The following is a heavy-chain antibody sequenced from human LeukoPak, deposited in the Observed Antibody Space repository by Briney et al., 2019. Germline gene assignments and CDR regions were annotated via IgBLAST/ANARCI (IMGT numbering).Heavy chain of an antibody. CDR3: ATLGVGPLYFDY. D-gene: IGHD3-3*01. J-gene: IGHJ4*02. Sequence: GGSLRLSCAASGFTFSTYWMSWVRQAPGEGLEWVANLKPDGGAKYYVDSVKGRFTISRDNAKNSLFLQMNSLRVEDTAVYYCATLGVGPLYFDYWGQGTLVTVSS. V-gene: IGHV3-7*05. CDR1: GFTFSTYW. CDR2: LKPDGGAK.